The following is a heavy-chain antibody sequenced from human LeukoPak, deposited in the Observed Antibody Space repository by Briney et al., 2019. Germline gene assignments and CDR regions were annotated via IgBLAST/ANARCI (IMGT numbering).Heavy chain of an antibody. J-gene: IGHJ6*03. V-gene: IGHV3-30*02. Sequence: GGSLRLSCAASGFTFSSYGMHWVRQAPGKGLEWVAFIRYDGSNKYYADSVKGRFTISRDNSKNTLYLQMNSLRAEDTAVYYFAKDGSFFYYYMDVWGKGTTVTVSS. CDR2: IRYDGSNK. CDR3: AKDGSFFYYYMDV. CDR1: GFTFSSYG. D-gene: IGHD3-3*01.